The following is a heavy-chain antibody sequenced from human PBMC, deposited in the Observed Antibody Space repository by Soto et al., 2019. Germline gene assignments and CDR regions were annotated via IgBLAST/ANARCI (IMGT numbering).Heavy chain of an antibody. V-gene: IGHV3-21*01. Sequence: EVQLQESGGGLVKPGGSVRLSSAASGFTFSSYSMNWVRQAPGKGQETDSSISSSSSYIYYADSVKARFTISRDSAKNSLYLQMNSLRAEETAVYYCARGHLNAFDIWGQGTMVTVSS. CDR1: GFTFSSYS. CDR2: ISSSSSYI. CDR3: ARGHLNAFDI. J-gene: IGHJ3*02.